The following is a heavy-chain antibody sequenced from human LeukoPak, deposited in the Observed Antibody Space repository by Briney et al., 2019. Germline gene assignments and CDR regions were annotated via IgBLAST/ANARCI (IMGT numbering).Heavy chain of an antibody. J-gene: IGHJ4*02. Sequence: SVKVSCKASGYTFSTYDINWVRQAPGQGLEWMGGIIPMFGTAKYAQKFQGRVSITADESTTTAFMDLSSLRSEDTAVYYCARGARVATMDFDYWGQGTLVTVSS. CDR3: ARGARVATMDFDY. V-gene: IGHV1-69*13. CDR1: GYTFSTYD. D-gene: IGHD5-12*01. CDR2: IIPMFGTA.